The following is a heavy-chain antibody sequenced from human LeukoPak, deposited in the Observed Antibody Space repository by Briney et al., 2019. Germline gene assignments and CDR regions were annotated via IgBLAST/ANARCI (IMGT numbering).Heavy chain of an antibody. CDR2: VDPEDGET. V-gene: IGHV1-69-2*01. J-gene: IGHJ4*02. Sequence: XVSXYTFTDYYMHWVPQAPGKGLEWMGLVDPEDGETIYAEKFQGRVTITADTSTDTAYMELSSLRSEDTAVYYCATEGGSYLRWGQGTLVTVSS. D-gene: IGHD1-26*01. CDR3: ATEGGSYLR. CDR1: XYTFTDYY.